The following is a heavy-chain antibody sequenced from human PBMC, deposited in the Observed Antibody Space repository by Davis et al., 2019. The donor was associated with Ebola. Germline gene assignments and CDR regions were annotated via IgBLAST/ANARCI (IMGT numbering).Heavy chain of an antibody. CDR3: ARDTRPCGGDCYDDTFDM. CDR1: GVSITTYF. D-gene: IGHD2-21*01. V-gene: IGHV4-59*12. CDR2: IHHGGSA. Sequence: PSETLSLTCLVSGVSITTYFWSWIRQLPGKGLEWVGFIHHGGSANSNPSLKSRVTFSIDTSKSQVSLHLTSVTAADTAVYYCARDTRPCGGDCYDDTFDMWGQGTMVVVSS. J-gene: IGHJ3*02.